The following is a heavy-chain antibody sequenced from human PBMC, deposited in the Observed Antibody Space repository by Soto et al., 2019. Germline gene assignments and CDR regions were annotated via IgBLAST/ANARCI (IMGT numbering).Heavy chain of an antibody. CDR1: GGSIGSDGYS. V-gene: IGHV4-30-2*01. D-gene: IGHD3-22*01. CDR2: IYHTWAT. Sequence: QLQLQESGSGLVKPSQTLSLTCAVSGGSIGSDGYSWNWVRQTPGKGLEWIGYIYHTWATYYNRSLKSRVTISIDTSNNQFSLRLSSVTAADTAFYYCARGRIQWFYLELWGHRTLVTVSS. CDR3: ARGRIQWFYLEL. J-gene: IGHJ4*01.